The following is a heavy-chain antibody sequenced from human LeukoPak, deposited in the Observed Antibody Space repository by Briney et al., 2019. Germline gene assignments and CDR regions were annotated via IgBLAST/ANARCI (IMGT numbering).Heavy chain of an antibody. V-gene: IGHV3-7*01. CDR1: GFTFSNYW. CDR3: ARTIRGY. J-gene: IGHJ4*02. Sequence: PGGSLRLSCAASGFTFSNYWMSWVRQAPGQGLEWVANIKEDGSEKYYVVSVKGRFTISRDNAKISLYLQMNSLRAEDTAVYYCARTIRGYWGQGTLVTVSS. D-gene: IGHD3-10*01. CDR2: IKEDGSEK.